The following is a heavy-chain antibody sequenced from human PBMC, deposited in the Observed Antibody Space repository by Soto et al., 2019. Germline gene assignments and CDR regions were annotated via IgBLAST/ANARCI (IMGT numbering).Heavy chain of an antibody. Sequence: QVQLQESGPGLVKPSGTLSLTCAVSGGSISSSNWWSWVRQPPGKGLEWIGETYHSGSTNYNPSLESRVTISVDKSKNQFSLKLSSVTAADTAVYYCARESWVASERGGFDYWGQGTLVTVSS. CDR2: TYHSGST. D-gene: IGHD3-16*01. CDR1: GGSISSSNW. V-gene: IGHV4-4*02. CDR3: ARESWVASERGGFDY. J-gene: IGHJ4*02.